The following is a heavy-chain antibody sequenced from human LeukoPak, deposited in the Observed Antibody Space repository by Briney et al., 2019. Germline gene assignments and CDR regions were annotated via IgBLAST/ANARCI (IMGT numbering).Heavy chain of an antibody. CDR3: ARMFDSVGYYYPFDY. CDR2: IYTSGST. Sequence: SETLSLTCTVSGGSISSGSYYWHWIRQPAGKGLEWIGRIYTSGSTNYNPSLKSRITISEDTSNNQFSLKLSSVTAADTAVYYCARMFDSVGYYYPFDYWGQGTLVTVSS. D-gene: IGHD3-22*01. J-gene: IGHJ4*02. V-gene: IGHV4-61*02. CDR1: GGSISSGSYY.